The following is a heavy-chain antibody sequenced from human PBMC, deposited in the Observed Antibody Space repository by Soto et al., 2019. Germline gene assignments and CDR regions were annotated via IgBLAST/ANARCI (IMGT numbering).Heavy chain of an antibody. CDR3: AKDYYDSSGYSYFDY. Sequence: GGSLRLSCAASGFTFSSYGMHWVRQAPGKGLEWVAVISYDGSNKYYADSVKGRFTISRDNSKNTLYLQMNSLRAEDTAVYYCAKDYYDSSGYSYFDYWGQGTLVTVSS. CDR1: GFTFSSYG. CDR2: ISYDGSNK. V-gene: IGHV3-30*18. D-gene: IGHD3-22*01. J-gene: IGHJ4*02.